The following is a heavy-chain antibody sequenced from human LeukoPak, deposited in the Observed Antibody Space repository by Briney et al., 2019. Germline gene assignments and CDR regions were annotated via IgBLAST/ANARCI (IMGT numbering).Heavy chain of an antibody. J-gene: IGHJ3*02. V-gene: IGHV4-34*01. CDR1: GGSFSGYY. D-gene: IGHD3-22*01. CDR3: ARSSTYYYDSSADAFDI. CDR2: INHSGST. Sequence: SETLSLTCAVYGGSFSGYYWSWIRQPPGKGLEWIGEINHSGSTNYNPSLKSRVTISVDTSKNQFSLKLSSVTAADTAVYYCARSSTYYYDSSADAFDIWGQGTMVTVSS.